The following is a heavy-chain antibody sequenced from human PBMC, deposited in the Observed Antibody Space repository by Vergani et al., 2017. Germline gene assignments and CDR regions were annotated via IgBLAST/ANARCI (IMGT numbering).Heavy chain of an antibody. CDR3: ARARXGGACFMSNWLDT. J-gene: IGHJ5*02. CDR1: GFTFNQYG. D-gene: IGHD2-15*01. V-gene: IGHV3-74*03. Sequence: VQLVESGGGVVQPGRSLRFSCAASGFTFNQYGMHWVRQTPGTGLEWVSRVKSDGNSAMYADSVKGRFTISRDNSKNTLYLEMKSLRVEDTAVYYCARARXGGACFMSNWLDTWGQGTLVSVSS. CDR2: VKSDGNSA.